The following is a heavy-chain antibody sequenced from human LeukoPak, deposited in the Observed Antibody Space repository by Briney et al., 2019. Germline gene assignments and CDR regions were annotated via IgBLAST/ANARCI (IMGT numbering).Heavy chain of an antibody. D-gene: IGHD2-2*01. Sequence: KPGGSLRLSCAASGFTFSSYSMNWVRQAPGKGLEWVSSISSSSSYIYYADSVKGRFTISRDNAKNSLYLQMNSLRAEDTAVYYCARDRALLTAAISVGWFDPWGQGTLVTVSS. CDR1: GFTFSSYS. CDR3: ARDRALLTAAISVGWFDP. V-gene: IGHV3-21*01. CDR2: ISSSSSYI. J-gene: IGHJ5*02.